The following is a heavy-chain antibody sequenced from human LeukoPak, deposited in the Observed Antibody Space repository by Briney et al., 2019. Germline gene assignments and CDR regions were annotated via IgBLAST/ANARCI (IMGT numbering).Heavy chain of an antibody. CDR3: ARRNYDLWSGYSYYFDY. D-gene: IGHD3-3*01. V-gene: IGHV4-39*01. CDR2: IYYSGST. CDR1: GGSISSSSYY. Sequence: SETLSLTCTVSGGSISSSSYYWGWIRQPPGKGLEWIGSIYYSGSTYYNPSLKSRVTISVDTSKNQFSLKLSSVTAADTAVYYCARRNYDLWSGYSYYFDYWGQGTLVTVSS. J-gene: IGHJ4*02.